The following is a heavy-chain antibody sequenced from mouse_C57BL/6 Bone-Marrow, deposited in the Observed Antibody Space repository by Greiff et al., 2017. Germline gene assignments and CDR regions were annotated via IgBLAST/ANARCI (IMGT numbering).Heavy chain of an antibody. CDR3: ARARVYNGNYVSFDD. Sequence: VKLQQPGTELVKPGASVKLSCKASGYTFTSYWMHWVKQRPGQGLEWIGNINPSNGGTNYNEKFKSKATLTVDKSSSTAYMQHSSLTAEDSAVYYCARARVYNGNYVSFDDWGQGTTLTVSS. CDR1: GYTFTSYW. V-gene: IGHV1-53*01. J-gene: IGHJ2*01. D-gene: IGHD2-1*01. CDR2: INPSNGGT.